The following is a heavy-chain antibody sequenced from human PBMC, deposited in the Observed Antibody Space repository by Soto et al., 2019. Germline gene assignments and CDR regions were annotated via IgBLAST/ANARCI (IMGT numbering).Heavy chain of an antibody. CDR1: GFTFSSYS. CDR3: ARANYYGSPGDFDY. J-gene: IGHJ4*02. V-gene: IGHV3-48*01. Sequence: EVQLVESGGGLVQPGGSLRLSCAASGFTFSSYSMNWVRQAPGKGLEWVSYISSSSSTIYYADSVKGRFTISRDNAKNSLYLQMTSLRAEATALYYCARANYYGSPGDFDYWGQGTLVTVSS. D-gene: IGHD3-10*01. CDR2: ISSSSSTI.